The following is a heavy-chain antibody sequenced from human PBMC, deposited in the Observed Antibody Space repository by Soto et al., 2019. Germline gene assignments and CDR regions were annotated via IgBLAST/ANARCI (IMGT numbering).Heavy chain of an antibody. CDR3: ARDCSPQYYDSSGYGDY. D-gene: IGHD3-22*01. Sequence: QVQLVESGGGVVQPGRSLRLSCAASGFTFSSYAMHWVRQAPGKGLEWVAVISYDGSNKYYADSVKGRFTISRDNSKNTLYLQMNSLRAEDTAVDYGARDCSPQYYDSSGYGDYWGQGTLVTVSS. J-gene: IGHJ4*02. CDR1: GFTFSSYA. CDR2: ISYDGSNK. V-gene: IGHV3-30-3*01.